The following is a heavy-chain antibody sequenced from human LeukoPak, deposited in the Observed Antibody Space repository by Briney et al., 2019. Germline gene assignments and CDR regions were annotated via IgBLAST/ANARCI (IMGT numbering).Heavy chain of an antibody. CDR2: VFYTGYT. Sequence: SETLSLTCSISGGSFSTYYWSWIRQSPGKRLEWIGYVFYTGYTNYNPSLKSRVTMSIGTSLSLRLSSVTAADTAVYYCARCRRGPRGGYSDSTGSFDYWGRGIPVSVAS. CDR3: ARCRRGPRGGYSDSTGSFDY. D-gene: IGHD3-22*01. J-gene: IGHJ5*01. CDR1: GGSFSTYY. V-gene: IGHV4-59*08.